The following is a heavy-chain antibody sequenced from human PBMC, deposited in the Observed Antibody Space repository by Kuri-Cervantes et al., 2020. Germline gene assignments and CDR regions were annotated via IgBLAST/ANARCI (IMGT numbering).Heavy chain of an antibody. V-gene: IGHV1-24*01. CDR2: FDPEDGET. CDR1: GGTFSSYT. D-gene: IGHD6-19*01. Sequence: ASVKVSCKASGGTFSSYTISWVRQAPGKGLEWMGGFDPEDGETIYAQKFQGRVTMTEDTSTDTAYMELSSLRSEDTAVYYCARELGSSGWYFAWGQGTLVTVSS. J-gene: IGHJ5*02. CDR3: ARELGSSGWYFA.